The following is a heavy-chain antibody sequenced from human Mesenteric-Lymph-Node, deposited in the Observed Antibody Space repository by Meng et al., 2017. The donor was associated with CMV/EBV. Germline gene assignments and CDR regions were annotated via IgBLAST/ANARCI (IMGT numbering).Heavy chain of an antibody. Sequence: GSLRLSCTVSGGSISGSSYYWGWIRQPPGKGLQWIGSFYSRGRTYYNPSLKSRVTISVDTSKSQFSLKLSSVTVADTAVYYCARDYGDYTTDYYGMDVWGQGTTVTVSS. J-gene: IGHJ6*02. D-gene: IGHD4-17*01. V-gene: IGHV4-39*07. CDR3: ARDYGDYTTDYYGMDV. CDR2: FYSRGRT. CDR1: GGSISGSSYY.